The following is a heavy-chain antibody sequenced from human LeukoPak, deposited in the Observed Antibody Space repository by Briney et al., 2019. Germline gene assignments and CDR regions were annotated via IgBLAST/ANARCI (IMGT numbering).Heavy chain of an antibody. D-gene: IGHD6-13*01. V-gene: IGHV4-59*08. CDR2: IYYSGST. CDR1: GGSISTYY. CDR3: ARQNPAAAGQGLDY. J-gene: IGHJ4*02. Sequence: SETLSLTCTVSGGSISTYYWTWIRQPPGKGLEWIGYIYYSGSTKYNPSLKSRVTMSVDTSKNQFSLKLSSVTAADTAVYYCARQNPAAAGQGLDYWGQGTLVTVSS.